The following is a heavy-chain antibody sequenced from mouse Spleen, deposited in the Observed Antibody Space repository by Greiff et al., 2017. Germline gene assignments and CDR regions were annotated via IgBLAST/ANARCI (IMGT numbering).Heavy chain of an antibody. V-gene: IGHV1-81*01. CDR3: ARRELTGTSYWYCDV. Sequence: VQLQQSGAELARPGASVKLSCKASGYTFTSYGISWVKQRTGQGLEWIGEIYPRSGNTYYNEKFKGKATLTADKSSSTAYMELRSLTSEDSAVYFCARRELTGTSYWYCDVWGAGTTVTVSS. CDR1: GYTFTSYG. J-gene: IGHJ1*01. CDR2: IYPRSGNT. D-gene: IGHD4-1*01.